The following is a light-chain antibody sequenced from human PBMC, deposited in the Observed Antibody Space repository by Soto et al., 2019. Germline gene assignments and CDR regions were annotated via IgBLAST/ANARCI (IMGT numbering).Light chain of an antibody. CDR2: GAS. CDR1: QSVSSSY. V-gene: IGKV3-20*01. Sequence: EIVLTQSPGTLSLSPGERATLSCRASQSVSSSYLAWYQQKPGQARRLLIYGASSRATGIPGRFSGSGSGTDFTLTISRLEPEDFAVYYCQQYGSSPGWTFGQGTKVDIK. J-gene: IGKJ1*01. CDR3: QQYGSSPGWT.